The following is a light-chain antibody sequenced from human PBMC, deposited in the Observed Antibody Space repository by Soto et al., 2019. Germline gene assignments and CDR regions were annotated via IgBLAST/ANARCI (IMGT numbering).Light chain of an antibody. J-gene: IGKJ1*01. Sequence: EIVLTQSPGTLSLSPGDRATLSCRASQSLSRSSLAWYQQKPGRAPRLLIYGASSRATGIPDRFSGSGSGTDFTLTISRLEPEDFAVYYCQQYNNWPPFGQGTKVDIK. CDR2: GAS. CDR1: QSLSRSS. V-gene: IGKV3-20*01. CDR3: QQYNNWPP.